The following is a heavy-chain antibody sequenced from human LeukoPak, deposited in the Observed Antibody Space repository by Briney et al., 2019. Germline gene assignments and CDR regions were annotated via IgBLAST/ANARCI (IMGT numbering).Heavy chain of an antibody. CDR1: GYTLTELS. J-gene: IGHJ5*02. V-gene: IGHV1-24*01. Sequence: ASVKVSCKVSGYTLTELSMHWVRQAPGKGLEWMGGSDPEDGETIYAQKFQGRVTMTEDTSTDTAYMELSSLISEDTAVYYCATGSTVTRVHWFDPWGQGTLVTVSS. CDR3: ATGSTVTRVHWFDP. CDR2: SDPEDGET. D-gene: IGHD4-17*01.